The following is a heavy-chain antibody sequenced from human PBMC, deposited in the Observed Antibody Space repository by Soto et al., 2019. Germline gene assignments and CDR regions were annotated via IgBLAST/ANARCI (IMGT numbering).Heavy chain of an antibody. V-gene: IGHV3-23*01. CDR2: TSVSGGST. CDR3: AKGDGPDYAVVG. J-gene: IGHJ4*02. D-gene: IGHD4-17*01. Sequence: HPGGSLRLSCAASGFTYIGYAMSWVRQAPGKGLEWVSSTSVSGGSTYYADSVKGRFTISRDSSKNALYLQMNSLRAEDTAVYYCAKGDGPDYAVVGWGQGTLVTVSS. CDR1: GFTYIGYA.